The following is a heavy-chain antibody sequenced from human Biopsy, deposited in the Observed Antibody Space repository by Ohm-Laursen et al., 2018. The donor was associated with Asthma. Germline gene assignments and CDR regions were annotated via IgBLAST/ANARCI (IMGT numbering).Heavy chain of an antibody. V-gene: IGHV3-30*18. D-gene: IGHD3-3*01. Sequence: SLRLSCAASGFVFRSHAMHWVRQAPGKGLEWVAVVSYDGGVAHYADSMKGRFTISRDNAKSTLYLQMNRLRTGDTAVYYCAKRRGYSDLTDFDHWGQGTLVTVSS. CDR1: GFVFRSHA. CDR3: AKRRGYSDLTDFDH. J-gene: IGHJ4*02. CDR2: VSYDGGVA.